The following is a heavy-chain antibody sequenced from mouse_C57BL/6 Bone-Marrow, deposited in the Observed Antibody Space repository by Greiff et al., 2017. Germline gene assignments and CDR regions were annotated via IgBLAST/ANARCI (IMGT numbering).Heavy chain of an antibody. Sequence: VQLKQSGPELVKPGASVKMSCKASGYTFTDYNMHWVKQSHGKSLEWIGYINPNNGGTSYNQKFTGKAPLTVNKSSSTAYMELRSLTSEDSAVYYCARGNDYDGPFDYWGQGTTLTVSS. D-gene: IGHD2-4*01. CDR1: GYTFTDYN. V-gene: IGHV1-22*01. J-gene: IGHJ2*01. CDR3: ARGNDYDGPFDY. CDR2: INPNNGGT.